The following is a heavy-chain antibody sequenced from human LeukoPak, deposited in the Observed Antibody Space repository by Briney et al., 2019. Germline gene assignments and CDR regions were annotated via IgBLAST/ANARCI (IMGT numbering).Heavy chain of an antibody. CDR3: AKTTLGILVRGVVDYYGMDV. J-gene: IGHJ6*02. V-gene: IGHV3-30*18. D-gene: IGHD3-10*01. Sequence: GRSLRLSCAASGFTFSSYGMHWVRQAPGKGLEWEAVISYDGSNKYYADSVKGRFTISRDNSKNTLYLQMNSLRAEDTAVYYCAKTTLGILVRGVVDYYGMDVWGQGTTVTVSS. CDR2: ISYDGSNK. CDR1: GFTFSSYG.